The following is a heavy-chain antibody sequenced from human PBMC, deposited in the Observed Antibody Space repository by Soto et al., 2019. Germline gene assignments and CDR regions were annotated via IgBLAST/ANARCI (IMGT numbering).Heavy chain of an antibody. D-gene: IGHD3-3*01. V-gene: IGHV3-66*01. CDR2: IYSGGST. CDR1: GFTVSSNY. CDR3: ASKTYYDFWSGYSAFDI. J-gene: IGHJ3*02. Sequence: GGSLRLSCAASGFTVSSNYMSWVRQAPGKGLEWVSVIYSGGSTYYADSVKGRFTISRDNSKNTLYLQMNSLRAEDTAVYYCASKTYYDFWSGYSAFDIWGQGTMVTVSS.